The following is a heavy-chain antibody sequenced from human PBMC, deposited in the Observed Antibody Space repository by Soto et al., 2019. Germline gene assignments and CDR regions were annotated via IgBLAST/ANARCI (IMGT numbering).Heavy chain of an antibody. Sequence: SETLSLTCTVSGGSIYRSGYYWGWIRQPPRRGLEWIGNIDYNGVTYSNPSLKSRVTISRDTSKNQFSPKLTSVTAADTALYYCGKVLVGATGHTDSDSWGPGTLVTVSS. CDR3: GKVLVGATGHTDSDS. V-gene: IGHV4-39*01. D-gene: IGHD2-15*01. CDR1: GGSIYRSGYY. CDR2: IDYNGVT. J-gene: IGHJ4*02.